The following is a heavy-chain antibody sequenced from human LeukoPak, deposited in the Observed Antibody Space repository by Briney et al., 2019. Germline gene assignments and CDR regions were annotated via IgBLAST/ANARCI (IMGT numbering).Heavy chain of an antibody. J-gene: IGHJ4*02. CDR3: ARSPEYYFDY. CDR1: GGSLSSGGYY. V-gene: IGHV4-31*03. Sequence: SQTLSLTCTVSGGSLSSGGYYWSWIRLHPGKGLEWIGYIYYSGSTYYNPSLKSRVTISVDTSENQLSLKLTSVTAADTAVYYSARSPEYYFDYWGQGTLVTVSS. CDR2: IYYSGST. D-gene: IGHD1-14*01.